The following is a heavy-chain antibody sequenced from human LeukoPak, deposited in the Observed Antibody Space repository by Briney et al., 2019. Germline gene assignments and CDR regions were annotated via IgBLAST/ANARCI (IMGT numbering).Heavy chain of an antibody. CDR3: ARVYAGSGSYYLFDY. D-gene: IGHD3-10*01. V-gene: IGHV4-59*01. CDR2: IYYSGST. J-gene: IGHJ4*02. CDR1: GGSISSYY. Sequence: SETLSLTCTVSGGSISSYYWSCIRQPPGKGLEWIGYIYYSGSTNYNPSLKSRVTISVDTSKNQFSLKLSSVTAADTAVYYCARVYAGSGSYYLFDYWGQGTLVTVSS.